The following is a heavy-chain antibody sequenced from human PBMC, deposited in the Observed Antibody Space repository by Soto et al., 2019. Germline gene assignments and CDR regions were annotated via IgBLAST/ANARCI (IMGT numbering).Heavy chain of an antibody. CDR3: ARGRGYSGDDHYYYFDMDV. V-gene: IGHV1-69*01. CDR2: SIPIFGTA. J-gene: IGHJ6*02. D-gene: IGHD5-12*01. CDR1: GGTFNNYP. Sequence: QVQLVQSGAEVKKPASSVNVSCKASGGTFNNYPITWVRQAPGEGLEWMGGSIPIFGTANYAQNFQGRVTISVDESTSTAYMELSSLRSEDTAVYYCARGRGYSGDDHYYYFDMDVWCQGTTVTVSS.